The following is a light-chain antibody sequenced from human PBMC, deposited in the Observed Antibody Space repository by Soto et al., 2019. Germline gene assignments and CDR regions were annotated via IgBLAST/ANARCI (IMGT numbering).Light chain of an antibody. J-gene: IGKJ1*01. CDR1: QSISNW. Sequence: DIQMTQSPSTLSASVGDRVTITCRASQSISNWLAWYQQKPGKAPKLLIYKASSLEGGVPSRFSGSGSGTEFTLTISSLQPADFATYYCQQYNSWTFGQGTKVEIK. CDR2: KAS. V-gene: IGKV1-5*03. CDR3: QQYNSWT.